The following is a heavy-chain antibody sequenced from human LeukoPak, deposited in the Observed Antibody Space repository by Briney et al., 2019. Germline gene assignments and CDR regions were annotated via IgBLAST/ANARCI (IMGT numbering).Heavy chain of an antibody. CDR2: IKQDGSEK. CDR3: ARDLTYYDFWSGYDNYFVY. J-gene: IGHJ4*02. CDR1: GFTFSSYW. Sequence: GGSLRLSCAASGFTFSSYWMSWVRQAPGKGLEWVANIKQDGSEKYYVDSVKGRFTISRDNAKNSLYLQMNSLRAEDTAVYYCARDLTYYDFWSGYDNYFVYWGQGTLVTVSS. D-gene: IGHD3-3*01. V-gene: IGHV3-7*01.